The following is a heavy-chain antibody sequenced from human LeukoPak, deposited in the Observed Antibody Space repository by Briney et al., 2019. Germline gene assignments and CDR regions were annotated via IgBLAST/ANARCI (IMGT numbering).Heavy chain of an antibody. CDR2: MNPNSGNT. D-gene: IGHD3-3*01. V-gene: IGHV1-8*02. Sequence: ASVKVSCKASGYTFTTYGINWVRQATGQGLEWMGWMNPNSGNTGYAQKFQGRVTMTRNTSISTAYMELSSLRSEDTAVYYCARGQMRRITIFGVVPKNWFDPWGQGTLVTVSS. CDR1: GYTFTTYG. J-gene: IGHJ5*02. CDR3: ARGQMRRITIFGVVPKNWFDP.